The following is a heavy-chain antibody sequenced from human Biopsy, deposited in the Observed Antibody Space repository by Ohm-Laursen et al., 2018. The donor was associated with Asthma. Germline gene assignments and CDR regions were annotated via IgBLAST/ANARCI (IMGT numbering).Heavy chain of an antibody. CDR3: ARDGPVGAPSDY. D-gene: IGHD1-26*01. Sequence: ASVKVSCKASGYTFTSYYMHWVRQAPGQGLEWMGIINPSGGSTSYAQKLQGRVTMTTDTSTSTAYMELRSLRSDDTAVYYCARDGPVGAPSDYWGQGTLVTVSS. CDR1: GYTFTSYY. CDR2: INPSGGST. J-gene: IGHJ4*02. V-gene: IGHV1-46*01.